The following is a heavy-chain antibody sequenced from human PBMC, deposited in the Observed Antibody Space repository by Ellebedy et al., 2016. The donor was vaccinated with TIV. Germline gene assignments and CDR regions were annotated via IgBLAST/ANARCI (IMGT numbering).Heavy chain of an antibody. CDR2: ISWHSGSI. CDR3: ARSYDSRGYRGVGMDV. V-gene: IGHV3-9*01. J-gene: IGHJ6*02. Sequence: PGGSLRLSCAASGFTFDDYGMHWVRQAPGKGLEWVSGISWHSGSIGYADSVKGRFTISRDNAKNTLYLQMNSLRAEDTAVYYCARSYDSRGYRGVGMDVWGQGTTVTVSS. CDR1: GFTFDDYG. D-gene: IGHD3-22*01.